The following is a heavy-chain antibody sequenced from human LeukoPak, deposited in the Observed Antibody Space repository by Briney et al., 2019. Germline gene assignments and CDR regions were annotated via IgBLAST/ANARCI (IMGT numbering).Heavy chain of an antibody. CDR3: ARDWGRRYSSGWYGDFDY. CDR1: GFTFSSYA. D-gene: IGHD6-19*01. V-gene: IGHV3-21*01. Sequence: GGSLRLSCAASGFTFSSYAMSWARQAPGKGLEWVSGISSSGSGGNTYYADFVKGRFTISRDNAKNSLYLQMNSLRAEDTAVYYCARDWGRRYSSGWYGDFDYWGQGTLVTVSS. CDR2: ISSSGSGGNT. J-gene: IGHJ4*02.